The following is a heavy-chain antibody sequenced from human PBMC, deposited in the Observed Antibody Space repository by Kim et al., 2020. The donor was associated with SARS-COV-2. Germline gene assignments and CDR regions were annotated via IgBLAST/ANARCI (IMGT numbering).Heavy chain of an antibody. Sequence: YYADSVKGRFTISRDNAKNSLYLQMNSLRAEDTAVYYCARAGSTLPYFDYWGQGTLVTVSS. J-gene: IGHJ4*02. V-gene: IGHV3-21*01. CDR3: ARAGSTLPYFDY. D-gene: IGHD2-2*01.